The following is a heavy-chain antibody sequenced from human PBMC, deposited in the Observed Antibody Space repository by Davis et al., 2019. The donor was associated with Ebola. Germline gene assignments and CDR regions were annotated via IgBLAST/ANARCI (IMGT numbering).Heavy chain of an antibody. CDR3: ARENWNYDY. CDR2: ISGDESST. CDR1: GFTFSSYW. D-gene: IGHD1-7*01. Sequence: GESLKISCAASGFTFSSYWMHWVRQGPGKGLVWVSHISGDESSTSYADSVKGRFTISRDNAKNTLYLQMNSLRAEDTAVYYCARENWNYDYWGQGTLVTVSS. J-gene: IGHJ4*02. V-gene: IGHV3-74*01.